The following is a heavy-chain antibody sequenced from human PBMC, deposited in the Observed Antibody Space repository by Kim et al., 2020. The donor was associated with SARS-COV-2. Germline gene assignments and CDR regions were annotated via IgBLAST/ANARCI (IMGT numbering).Heavy chain of an antibody. J-gene: IGHJ5*02. D-gene: IGHD3-10*01. CDR2: MNPNSGNT. V-gene: IGHV1-8*01. CDR1: GYTFTSYD. Sequence: ASVKVSCKASGYTFTSYDINWVRQATGQGLEWMGWMNPNSGNTGYAQKFQGRVTMTRNTSISTAYMELSSLRSEDTAVYYCARGFSLWFGETWFDPWGQGTLVTVSS. CDR3: ARGFSLWFGETWFDP.